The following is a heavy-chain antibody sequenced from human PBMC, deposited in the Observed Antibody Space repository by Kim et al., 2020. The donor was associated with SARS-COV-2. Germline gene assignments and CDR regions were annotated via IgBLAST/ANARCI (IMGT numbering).Heavy chain of an antibody. CDR3: ARHQFEALLDIVVVPAAIGAADYGMDV. CDR2: IDPSDSYT. V-gene: IGHV5-10-1*01. Sequence: GESLKISCKGSGYSFTSYWINWVRQMPGKGLEWMGRIDPSDSYTNYSPSFQGHVTISADKSISTAYLQWSSLKASDTAMYYCARHQFEALLDIVVVPAAIGAADYGMDVWGQGTTVTVSS. D-gene: IGHD2-2*03. CDR1: GYSFTSYW. J-gene: IGHJ6*02.